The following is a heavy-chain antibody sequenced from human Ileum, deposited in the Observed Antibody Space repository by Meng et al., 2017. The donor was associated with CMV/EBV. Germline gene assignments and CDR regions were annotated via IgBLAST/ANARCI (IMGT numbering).Heavy chain of an antibody. D-gene: IGHD6-13*01. CDR2: INPSGDRK. CDR3: ARDNSAADRSWWFDP. CDR1: GFPFASYY. V-gene: IGHV1-46*01. J-gene: IGHJ5*02. Sequence: ASVNVSCNASGFPFASYYMHWVRQAPGQGLEWMGLINPSGDRKRSAQKFQGRVTMTRDTSTSTVYMEQSSLRSEDTAVYYCARDNSAADRSWWFDPWGQGTLVTVSS.